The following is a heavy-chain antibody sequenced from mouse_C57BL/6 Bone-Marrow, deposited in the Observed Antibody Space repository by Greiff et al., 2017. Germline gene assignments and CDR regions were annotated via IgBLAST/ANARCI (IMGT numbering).Heavy chain of an antibody. CDR3: AKGYGNYFFDY. CDR2: IDPSDSYT. D-gene: IGHD2-1*01. Sequence: QVQLQQPGAELVMPGASVKLSCKASGYTFTSYWMHWVKQRPGQGLEWIGEIDPSDSYTNYNKKFKGKSTLTVDKSSSTAYMQLSSLTSEDSAVYYCAKGYGNYFFDYWGQGTTLTVSS. CDR1: GYTFTSYW. J-gene: IGHJ2*01. V-gene: IGHV1-69*01.